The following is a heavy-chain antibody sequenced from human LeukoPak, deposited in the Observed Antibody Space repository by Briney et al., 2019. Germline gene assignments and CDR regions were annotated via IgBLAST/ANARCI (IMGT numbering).Heavy chain of an antibody. CDR2: TYYRSKWYN. Sequence: SQTLSLTCAISGDSVSSNSAAWNWIRQSPSRGLEWLGRTYYRSKWYNDYAVSVKSRITINPDTSKNQFSLQLNSVTPEDTAVYYCARDTPITMVRGVIITGGFDYWGQGTLVTVSS. CDR1: GDSVSSNSAA. V-gene: IGHV6-1*01. J-gene: IGHJ4*02. D-gene: IGHD3-10*01. CDR3: ARDTPITMVRGVIITGGFDY.